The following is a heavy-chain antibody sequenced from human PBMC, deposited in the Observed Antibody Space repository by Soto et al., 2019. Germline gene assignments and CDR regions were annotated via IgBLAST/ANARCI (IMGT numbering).Heavy chain of an antibody. CDR2: ISSSSSYI. J-gene: IGHJ4*02. Sequence: GGSLRLSCAASGFTFSSYSMNWVRQAPGKGLEWVSSISSSSSYIYYADSVKGRFTISRDNAKNSLYLQMNSLRAEDTAVYYCARVQSENYSGYDGWSDYWGEGPLVTVSS. CDR3: ARVQSENYSGYDGWSDY. D-gene: IGHD5-12*01. CDR1: GFTFSSYS. V-gene: IGHV3-21*01.